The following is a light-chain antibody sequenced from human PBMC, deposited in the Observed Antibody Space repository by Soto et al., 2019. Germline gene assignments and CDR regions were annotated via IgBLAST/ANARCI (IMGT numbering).Light chain of an antibody. V-gene: IGLV2-14*01. CDR3: SSYTSTNTLI. CDR2: EVI. Sequence: QSALTQPASVSGSPGQSITISCTGTSSDVGGYNYASWYQQHPGKAPQLIIYEVINRPSGVSNRFSGSKSGNTASLTISGLQADDEADYYCSSYTSTNTLIFGGGTKVTVL. CDR1: SSDVGGYNY. J-gene: IGLJ2*01.